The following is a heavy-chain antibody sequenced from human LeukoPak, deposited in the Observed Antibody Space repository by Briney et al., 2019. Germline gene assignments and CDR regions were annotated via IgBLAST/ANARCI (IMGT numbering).Heavy chain of an antibody. CDR2: INPSGGST. CDR3: ARDPALGTVTTLGNQ. CDR1: GYTFTSYY. Sequence: ASVKVSCKASGYTFTSYYMHWVRQAPGQGLEWMGIINPSGGSTSYAQKFQGRVTMTRDTSTSTVYMELSSLRSEDTAVYYCARDPALGTVTTLGNQWGQGTLVTVSS. D-gene: IGHD4-11*01. V-gene: IGHV1-46*01. J-gene: IGHJ4*02.